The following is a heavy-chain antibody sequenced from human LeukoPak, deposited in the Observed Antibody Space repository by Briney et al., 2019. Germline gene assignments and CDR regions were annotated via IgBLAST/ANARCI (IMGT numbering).Heavy chain of an antibody. D-gene: IGHD3-22*01. CDR2: IYYSGST. J-gene: IGHJ4*02. CDR3: ARVTGYMIEDYFDY. CDR1: GGSISSYY. V-gene: IGHV4-59*01. Sequence: SETLSLTCTVSGGSISSYYWSWIRQPPGKGLDLIGYIYYSGSTNYNLSLKSRVNISVDTSKNQFSLRLRSVTAADTAVYYCARVTGYMIEDYFDYWGQGTLVTVSS.